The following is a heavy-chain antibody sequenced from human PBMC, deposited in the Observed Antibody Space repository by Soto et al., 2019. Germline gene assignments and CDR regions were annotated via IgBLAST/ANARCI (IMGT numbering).Heavy chain of an antibody. J-gene: IGHJ6*02. Sequence: SETLSLTCAVYGGSFGGYYWGWIRQPPGKGLEWIGSIYYSGSTYYNPSLKSRVTISVDTSKNQFSLKLSSVTAADTAVYYCASLISGYSSSWYVSYYYYGMDVWGQGTTVTVSS. CDR2: IYYSGST. V-gene: IGHV4-39*01. D-gene: IGHD6-13*01. CDR1: GGSFGGYY. CDR3: ASLISGYSSSWYVSYYYYGMDV.